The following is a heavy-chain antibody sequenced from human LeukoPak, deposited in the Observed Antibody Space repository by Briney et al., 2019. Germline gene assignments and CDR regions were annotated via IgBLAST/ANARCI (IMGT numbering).Heavy chain of an antibody. CDR3: ASCHNFGYYYYYMDV. CDR2: IYSSGST. D-gene: IGHD3-10*01. V-gene: IGHV4-61*02. Sequence: PSQTLSRTCTVTGDSVSSSSYYWSWIRQPSGKGLEWIGRIYSSGSTNYNPSLKSRVAISVDTSKNQSSLKLSSVTAADTAVYYCASCHNFGYYYYYMDVWGKGTTVTVSS. CDR1: GDSVSSSSYY. J-gene: IGHJ6*03.